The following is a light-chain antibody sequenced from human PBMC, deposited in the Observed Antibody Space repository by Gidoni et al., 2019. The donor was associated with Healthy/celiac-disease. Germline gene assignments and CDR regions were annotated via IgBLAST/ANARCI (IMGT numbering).Light chain of an antibody. V-gene: IGLV7-46*01. CDR1: TGDVTSGHY. Sequence: QAVVTQEPSLTVSPGGTVTLPCGSSTGDVTSGHYPYWFQQKPGQAPRTLIYDTSNNHSWTPARFSGSLLGGKAALTLSVAQPEDEAEYYCVLSYSGAPVFGGGTKLTVL. CDR2: DTS. CDR3: VLSYSGAPV. J-gene: IGLJ2*01.